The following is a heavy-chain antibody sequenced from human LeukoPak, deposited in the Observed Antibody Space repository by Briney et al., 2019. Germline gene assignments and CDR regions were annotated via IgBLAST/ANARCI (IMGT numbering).Heavy chain of an antibody. CDR2: ISACNGNT. J-gene: IGHJ3*02. CDR3: ARPITMIVVVTTSPDAFDI. Sequence: ASVKVSCKASGYTFTSYGISWVRQAPGQGLEWMGWISACNGNTNYAQKLQGRVTMTTDTSTSTAYMELRSLRSDDTAVYYCARPITMIVVVTTSPDAFDIWGQGTMVTVSS. V-gene: IGHV1-18*01. CDR1: GYTFTSYG. D-gene: IGHD3-22*01.